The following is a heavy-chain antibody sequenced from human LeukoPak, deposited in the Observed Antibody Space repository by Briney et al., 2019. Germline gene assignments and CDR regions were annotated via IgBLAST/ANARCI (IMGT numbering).Heavy chain of an antibody. CDR3: ARGQRPQYTSTWDNWFDP. J-gene: IGHJ5*02. CDR1: GFPFSSYE. CDR2: ISSSGNKI. Sequence: GGSLRLSCAASGFPFSSYEMNWVRQAPGKRLQGVSYISSSGNKIYYAASVEGRFTIPRDNAKNSLYMQIDCLRAEDTAVYYCARGQRPQYTSTWDNWFDPWGQGTQVTVSS. D-gene: IGHD2-2*01. V-gene: IGHV3-48*03.